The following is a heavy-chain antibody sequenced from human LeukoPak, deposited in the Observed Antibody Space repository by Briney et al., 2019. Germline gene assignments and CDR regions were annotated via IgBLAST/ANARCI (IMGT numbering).Heavy chain of an antibody. CDR3: AREGTTAVTPHACFDY. Sequence: SETLSLTCTVSGGSISSYYWSWIRQPPGKGLEWIGYIYYSGSTNYNPSLKSRVTISVDTSKNQFSLKLSSVTAADTAVYYCAREGTTAVTPHACFDYWGQGTLVTVSS. J-gene: IGHJ4*02. V-gene: IGHV4-59*01. CDR1: GGSISSYY. D-gene: IGHD4-17*01. CDR2: IYYSGST.